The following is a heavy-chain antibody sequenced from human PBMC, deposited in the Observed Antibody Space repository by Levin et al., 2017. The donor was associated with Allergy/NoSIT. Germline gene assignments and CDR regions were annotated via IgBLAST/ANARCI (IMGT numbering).Heavy chain of an antibody. D-gene: IGHD3-3*01. V-gene: IGHV6-1*01. CDR3: ARGGLVQGAVPYFHY. Sequence: SQTLSLTCAISGDSVPSLSSAWNWIRQSPSTGLEWLGRTYYRTKWFYDYGTSVNSRITINPDTSRNQFSLQLNSVTPDDTAMYYCARGGLVQGAVPYFHYWGKGILVTVAT. CDR2: TYYRTKWFY. CDR1: GDSVPSLSSA. J-gene: IGHJ4*02.